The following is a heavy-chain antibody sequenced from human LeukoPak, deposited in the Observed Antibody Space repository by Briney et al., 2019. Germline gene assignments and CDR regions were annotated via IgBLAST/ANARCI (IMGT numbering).Heavy chain of an antibody. V-gene: IGHV4-31*03. CDR2: IYYSGST. CDR1: GGSISSGGYY. D-gene: IGHD3-10*01. J-gene: IGHJ4*02. Sequence: SETLSLTCTVSGGSISSGGYYWSWIRQHPGKRLEWIGYIYYSGSTYYNPSLKSRVTISVDTSKNQFSLKLSSVTAADTAVYYCARVYAGVWSPFDYWGQGTLVTVSS. CDR3: ARVYAGVWSPFDY.